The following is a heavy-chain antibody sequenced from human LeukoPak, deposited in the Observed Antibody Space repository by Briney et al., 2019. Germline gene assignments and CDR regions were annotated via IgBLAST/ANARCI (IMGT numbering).Heavy chain of an antibody. Sequence: SETLSLTCAVYGGSFSGYYWSWIRQPPGKGLEWIGEINHSGSTNYNPSLKSRVTISVDTSKNQFSLKLSSVTAADTAVYYCARGSVYYGSGSYRRVSYYFDYWGQGTLVTVSS. CDR2: INHSGST. D-gene: IGHD3-10*01. CDR3: ARGSVYYGSGSYRRVSYYFDY. V-gene: IGHV4-34*01. J-gene: IGHJ4*02. CDR1: GGSFSGYY.